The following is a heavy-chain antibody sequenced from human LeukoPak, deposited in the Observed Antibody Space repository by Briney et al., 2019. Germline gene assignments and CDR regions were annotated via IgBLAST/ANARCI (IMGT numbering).Heavy chain of an antibody. V-gene: IGHV4-34*01. D-gene: IGHD6-6*01. J-gene: IGHJ4*02. Sequence: LETLSLTCAVYGGSFSGYYWSWIRQPPGKGLEWIGEINHSGSTNYNPSLKSRVTISVDTSKNQFSLKLSSVTAADTAVYYCARHDAGIAARPFDNWGQGTLVTVSS. CDR1: GGSFSGYY. CDR3: ARHDAGIAARPFDN. CDR2: INHSGST.